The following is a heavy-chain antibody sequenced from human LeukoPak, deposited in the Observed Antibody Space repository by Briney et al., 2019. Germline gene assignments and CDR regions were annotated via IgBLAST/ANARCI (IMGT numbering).Heavy chain of an antibody. Sequence: ASVKVSCKASGYTFTTYGINWVRQAPGQGLEWMGWISAYNGNTNYAQNLQGRVTLTTDTSASTAYMELRSLRSDDTAVYYCARADTISDAFDIWGQGTMVTVSS. J-gene: IGHJ3*02. CDR1: GYTFTTYG. CDR3: ARADTISDAFDI. D-gene: IGHD3-9*01. V-gene: IGHV1-18*01. CDR2: ISAYNGNT.